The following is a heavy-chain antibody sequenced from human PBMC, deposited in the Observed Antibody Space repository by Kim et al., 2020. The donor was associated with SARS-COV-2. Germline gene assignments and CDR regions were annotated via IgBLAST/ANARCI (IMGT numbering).Heavy chain of an antibody. D-gene: IGHD6-19*01. CDR2: INSDGSST. V-gene: IGHV3-74*01. Sequence: GGSLRLSCAASGFTFSSYWMHWVRQAPGKGLVWVSRINSDGSSTSYADSVKGRFTISRDNAKNTLYLQMNSLRAEDTAVYYCARDPPDSSGWFGYYGMDVWGQGTTVTVSS. CDR1: GFTFSSYW. CDR3: ARDPPDSSGWFGYYGMDV. J-gene: IGHJ6*02.